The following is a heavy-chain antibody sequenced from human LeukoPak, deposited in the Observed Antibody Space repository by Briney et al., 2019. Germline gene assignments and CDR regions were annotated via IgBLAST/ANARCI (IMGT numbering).Heavy chain of an antibody. CDR3: ARGPYCSGGTCYSQYFDY. CDR2: ISGYNGNT. V-gene: IGHV1-18*01. J-gene: IGHJ4*02. Sequence: ASVKVSCKASGYTFTSYGISWVRQAPGQGLEGMGWISGYNGNTHYAQNLQGRVTMTTDTSTSTAYMELRSLRSDDTAVYYCARGPYCSGGTCYSQYFDYWGQGTLVTVSS. D-gene: IGHD2-15*01. CDR1: GYTFTSYG.